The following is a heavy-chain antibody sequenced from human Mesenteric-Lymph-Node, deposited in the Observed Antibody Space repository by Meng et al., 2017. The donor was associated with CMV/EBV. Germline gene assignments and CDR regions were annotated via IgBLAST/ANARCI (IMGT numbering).Heavy chain of an antibody. CDR2: IRYDGSNK. V-gene: IGHV3-30*02. CDR1: GFTFSSYG. D-gene: IGHD4-23*01. Sequence: GGSLRLSCAASGFTFSSYGMHWVRQAPGKGLEWVAFIRYDGSNKYYADSVKGRFTISRDNSKNTLYLQMNSLRAEDTAVYYCAKDLFGGTGNSYYYYYGMDVWGQGTTVTVSS. CDR3: AKDLFGGTGNSYYYYYGMDV. J-gene: IGHJ6*02.